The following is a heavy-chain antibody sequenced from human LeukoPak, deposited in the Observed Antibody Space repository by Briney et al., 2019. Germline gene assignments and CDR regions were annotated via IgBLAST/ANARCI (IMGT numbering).Heavy chain of an antibody. CDR2: IYPGDSHT. CDR3: ARIVGATAYIDY. D-gene: IGHD1-26*01. CDR1: GYIFTSYW. J-gene: IGHJ4*02. Sequence: GESLKISCKGSGYIFTSYWIGWVRQMPGKGLAWMGIIYPGDSHTRYSPSFQGQVTISADRSISTAYLQWSSLKASDTAMYYCARIVGATAYIDYWGQGTLVTVSS. V-gene: IGHV5-51*01.